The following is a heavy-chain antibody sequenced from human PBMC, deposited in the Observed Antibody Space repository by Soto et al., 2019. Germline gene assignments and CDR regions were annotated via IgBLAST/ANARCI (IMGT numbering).Heavy chain of an antibody. CDR1: GFTFDDYA. V-gene: IGHV3-9*01. J-gene: IGHJ6*02. Sequence: EVQLVESGGGLVQPGRSLRLSCAASGFTFDDYAMHWVRQAPGKGLEWVSGISWNSGSIGYADSVKGRFTISRDNAKNSXSLQMNSLRAEDTALYYCAKEGIVATSTTTRYGMDVWGQGTTVTVSS. CDR3: AKEGIVATSTTTRYGMDV. CDR2: ISWNSGSI. D-gene: IGHD5-12*01.